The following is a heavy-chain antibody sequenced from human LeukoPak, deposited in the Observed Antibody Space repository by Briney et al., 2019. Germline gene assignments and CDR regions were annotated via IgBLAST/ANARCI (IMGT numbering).Heavy chain of an antibody. D-gene: IGHD2-2*01. Sequence: ASVKVSCKASGYTFTSYGINWVRQATGQGLEWMGWINPNSGGTNYAQKFQGRVTMTRDTSISTAYMELSRLRSDDTAVYYCASWSSYCSSTSCYVFDYWGQGTLVTVSS. CDR2: INPNSGGT. J-gene: IGHJ4*02. CDR1: GYTFTSYG. V-gene: IGHV1-2*02. CDR3: ASWSSYCSSTSCYVFDY.